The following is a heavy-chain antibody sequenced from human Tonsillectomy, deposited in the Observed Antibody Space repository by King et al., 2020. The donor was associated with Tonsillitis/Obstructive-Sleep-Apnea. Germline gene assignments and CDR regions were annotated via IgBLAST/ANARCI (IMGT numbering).Heavy chain of an antibody. D-gene: IGHD3-10*01. CDR3: ARTMVQGVFDY. V-gene: IGHV4-39*01. J-gene: IGHJ4*02. CDR2: IYYSGST. Sequence: QLQESGPGLVKPSETLSLTCTVSGGSISSSSYYWGWIRQPPGKGLEWIGSIYYSGSTYYNPSLKSRVTISVDTSKNQFSLKLSSVTAADTAVYYCARTMVQGVFDYWGQGTLVTVSS. CDR1: GGSISSSSYY.